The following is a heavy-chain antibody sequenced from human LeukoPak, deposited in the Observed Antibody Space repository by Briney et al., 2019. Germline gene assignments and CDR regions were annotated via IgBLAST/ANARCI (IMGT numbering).Heavy chain of an antibody. CDR2: INHSGSA. V-gene: IGHV4-34*01. Sequence: SETLSLTCAVSGGSFSGYYWTWIRQPPGKGLEWIGEINHSGSANYNPSLKSRLTMSVDTSKNQFSLKLNSVTAVDTAVYFCARTIAGGYYHGLDVWGQGTTVTVSS. CDR1: GGSFSGYY. CDR3: ARTIAGGYYHGLDV. D-gene: IGHD1-1*01. J-gene: IGHJ6*02.